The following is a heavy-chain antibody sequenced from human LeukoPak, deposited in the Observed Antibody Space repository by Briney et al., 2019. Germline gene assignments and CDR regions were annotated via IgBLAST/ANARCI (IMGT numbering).Heavy chain of an antibody. CDR2: ISSGGMWI. J-gene: IGHJ4*02. V-gene: IGHV3-21*01. Sequence: PGGSLRLSCAASGFTFSSYSMNWVRQAPGKGLEWVSSISSGGMWIYYADSLKGRFTISRDNAKNSLYLQMNSLRAEDTAVYYCARDYGGSSPFDYWGQGTLVTVSS. CDR3: ARDYGGSSPFDY. CDR1: GFTFSSYS. D-gene: IGHD4-23*01.